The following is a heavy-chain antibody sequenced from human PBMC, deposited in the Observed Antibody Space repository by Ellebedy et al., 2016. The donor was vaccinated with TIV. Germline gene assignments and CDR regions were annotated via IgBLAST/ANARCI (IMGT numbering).Heavy chain of an antibody. Sequence: GESLKISXAASGFTFSRYAMHWVRQAPGKGLEWVAVISYDGSYKYYADSVKGRFTISRDNSKNTLSLEMNSLRAEDTAMYYCARGGYYDINGYDRCDYWGQGTLVTVSS. D-gene: IGHD3-22*01. V-gene: IGHV3-30*04. J-gene: IGHJ4*02. CDR3: ARGGYYDINGYDRCDY. CDR1: GFTFSRYA. CDR2: ISYDGSYK.